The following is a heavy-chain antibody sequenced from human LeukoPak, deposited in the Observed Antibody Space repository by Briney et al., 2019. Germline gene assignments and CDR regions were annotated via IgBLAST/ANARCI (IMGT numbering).Heavy chain of an antibody. CDR3: ARSLRNAFDI. V-gene: IGHV3-48*01. D-gene: IGHD3-3*01. Sequence: PGGSLRLSCEASGFIFSSHSMNWVRQAPGKGLEWVSYISRSSSPIYYADSVKGRFTISRDNANNSLYLQMNSLRAEDTAVYYCARSLRNAFDIWGQGTMVTVSS. CDR1: GFIFSSHS. J-gene: IGHJ3*02. CDR2: ISRSSSPI.